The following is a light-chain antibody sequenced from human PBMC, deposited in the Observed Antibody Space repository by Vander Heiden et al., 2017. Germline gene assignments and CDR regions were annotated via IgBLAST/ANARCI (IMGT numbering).Light chain of an antibody. CDR1: QSIYNY. V-gene: IGKV1-39*01. CDR2: AAS. Sequence: DIQMTQSPSSLSASVGDRVTITCRASQSIYNYLNWYQQKPGKAPELLIYAASSLQRGVPSRFSGSGFGTDFTLTITSLQREDCATYYCQQSHSLPRTFGQGTKVEIK. CDR3: QQSHSLPRT. J-gene: IGKJ1*01.